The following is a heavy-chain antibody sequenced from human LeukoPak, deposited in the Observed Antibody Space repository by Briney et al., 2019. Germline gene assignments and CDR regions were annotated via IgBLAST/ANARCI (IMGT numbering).Heavy chain of an antibody. CDR3: TKGVLGGTQSVSAGLDY. J-gene: IGHJ4*02. Sequence: QPGGSLRLSCAASGFTFSHYGMHWVRQPPGKGLEWVAVMSYDGSNKYYADSVEGRFTISRDNSKNTLYLKMNSLRAEDTAVYYCTKGVLGGTQSVSAGLDYWGQGTLVTVSS. V-gene: IGHV3-30*18. CDR2: MSYDGSNK. D-gene: IGHD3-16*01. CDR1: GFTFSHYG.